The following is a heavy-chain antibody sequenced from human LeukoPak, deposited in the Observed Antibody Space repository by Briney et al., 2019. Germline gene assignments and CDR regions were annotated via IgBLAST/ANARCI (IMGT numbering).Heavy chain of an antibody. D-gene: IGHD3-3*01. CDR3: ARDGYYDFWSGYYTEGGFDY. Sequence: GGSLRLSCAASGFTFSDYYMSWIRQAPGKGLEWVSYISSSGSTIYYADSVKGRFTISRDNAKNSLYLQMNSLRAEDTAVYYCARDGYYDFWSGYYTEGGFDYWGQGTLVTVSS. V-gene: IGHV3-11*01. CDR1: GFTFSDYY. CDR2: ISSSGSTI. J-gene: IGHJ4*02.